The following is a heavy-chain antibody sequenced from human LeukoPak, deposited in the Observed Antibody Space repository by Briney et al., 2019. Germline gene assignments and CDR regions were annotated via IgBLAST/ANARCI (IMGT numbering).Heavy chain of an antibody. V-gene: IGHV3-30*01. J-gene: IGHJ4*02. CDR2: ISNDGSDE. CDR3: ARPTPGESSFLIDY. Sequence: GGSLRLSCAASGFTFSNYAMHWVRQAPGQGLEWVAIISNDGSDERSADSVKGRFTISRDNSKNTLYLQMNSLRADDTAVYYCARPTPGESSFLIDYWGQGTLVTVSS. D-gene: IGHD3-16*02. CDR1: GFTFSNYA.